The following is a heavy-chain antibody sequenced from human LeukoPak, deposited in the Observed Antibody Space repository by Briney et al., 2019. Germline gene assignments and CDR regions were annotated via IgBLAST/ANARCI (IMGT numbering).Heavy chain of an antibody. CDR2: IKQDGSEK. D-gene: IGHD2-8*01. Sequence: GGSLRLSCAASGFTFSSYWMRWVRQAPGKGLEWVANIKQDGSEKYYVDSVKGRFTISRDNAKNSLYLQMNSLRAEDTAVYYCARALGYCTNGVCYRPYYFDYWGQGTLVTVSS. V-gene: IGHV3-7*01. CDR3: ARALGYCTNGVCYRPYYFDY. J-gene: IGHJ4*02. CDR1: GFTFSSYW.